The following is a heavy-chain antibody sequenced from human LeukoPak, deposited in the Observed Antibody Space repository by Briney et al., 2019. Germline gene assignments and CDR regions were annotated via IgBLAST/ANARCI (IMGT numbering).Heavy chain of an antibody. J-gene: IGHJ4*02. CDR3: TTDLDGFVGWFGELLYTDTDY. CDR2: IKSKTDGGTT. D-gene: IGHD3-10*01. CDR1: GFTFSNAW. V-gene: IGHV3-15*01. Sequence: PGGSLRLSCAASGFTFSNAWMSWVRQAPGKGLEWVGRIKSKTDGGTTDYAAPVKGRFTISRDDSKNTLYLQMNSLKTEDTAVYYCTTDLDGFVGWFGELLYTDTDYWGQGTLVTVSS.